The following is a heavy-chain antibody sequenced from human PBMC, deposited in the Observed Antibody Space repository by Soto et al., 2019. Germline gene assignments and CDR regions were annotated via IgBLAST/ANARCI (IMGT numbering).Heavy chain of an antibody. CDR3: ARDRGGLVRSFLHY. CDR1: GFTVSSSY. V-gene: IGHV3-53*01. J-gene: IGHJ4*02. D-gene: IGHD6-19*01. Sequence: EVQLVESGGGLIQPGGSLRLSCAASGFTVSSSYMSWVRQAPGKGLEWVSVIYSGGSTYYADSVKGRFTISRDNSKNTLYLQMNSPRAEDTAVYYCARDRGGLVRSFLHYWGQGTLVTVSS. CDR2: IYSGGST.